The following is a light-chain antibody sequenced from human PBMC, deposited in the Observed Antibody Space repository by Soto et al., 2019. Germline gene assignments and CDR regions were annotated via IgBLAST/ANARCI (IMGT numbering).Light chain of an antibody. Sequence: QSVLTQPASVSGSPGQSITISCTGTSSDVGSYNYVSWYQQHPGKAPKLMIYEVSKRPSGVSDRFSGSKSGNTASLTISGLQAEDEADYYCSSYTTTSTWVFGGGTKLTVL. CDR1: SSDVGSYNY. J-gene: IGLJ3*02. CDR2: EVS. CDR3: SSYTTTSTWV. V-gene: IGLV2-14*01.